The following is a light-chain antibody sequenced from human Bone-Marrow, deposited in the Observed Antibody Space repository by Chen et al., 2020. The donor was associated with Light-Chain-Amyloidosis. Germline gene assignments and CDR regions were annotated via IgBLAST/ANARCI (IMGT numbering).Light chain of an antibody. Sequence: SYVLTQPSSVSVAPGQTATMACGGNNIGSIRVHWYQQTPGQAPLLVVYDDSVRPSGIPERLSGSNSGNTATLTISRVEAGDEADYYCQVWDRSSDRPVFGGGTKLTVL. J-gene: IGLJ3*02. V-gene: IGLV3-21*02. CDR2: DDS. CDR3: QVWDRSSDRPV. CDR1: NIGSIR.